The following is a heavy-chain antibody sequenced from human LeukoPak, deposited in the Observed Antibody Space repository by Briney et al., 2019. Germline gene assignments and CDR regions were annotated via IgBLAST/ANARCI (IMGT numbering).Heavy chain of an antibody. CDR1: GYTFTSYG. V-gene: IGHV1-18*04. CDR3: AREPLGYCSSTSCYRGRFVDY. J-gene: IGHJ4*02. CDR2: ISAYNGNT. Sequence: ASVKVFCKASGYTFTSYGISWVRQAPGQGLEWMGWISAYNGNTNYAQKLQGRVTMTTDTSTSTAYIELRSLRSDDTAVYYCAREPLGYCSSTSCYRGRFVDYWGQGTLVTVSS. D-gene: IGHD2-2*02.